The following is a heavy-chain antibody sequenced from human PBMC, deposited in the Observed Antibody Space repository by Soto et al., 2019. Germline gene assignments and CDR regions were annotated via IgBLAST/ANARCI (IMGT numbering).Heavy chain of an antibody. D-gene: IGHD3-10*01. CDR2: ISYDGSKK. Sequence: QVQLVESGGGVVQPGRSLRLSCVVSGFTFNDYAIHWVRQAPGKGLEWVAVISYDGSKKYYADSVKGRSTISRDNSKNTLYLQMNSLRAEDTAVYYCARPPVSRYYYASGNNCELKSGMDVWGQGTTVTVSS. V-gene: IGHV3-30-3*01. CDR3: ARPPVSRYYYASGNNCELKSGMDV. CDR1: GFTFNDYA. J-gene: IGHJ6*02.